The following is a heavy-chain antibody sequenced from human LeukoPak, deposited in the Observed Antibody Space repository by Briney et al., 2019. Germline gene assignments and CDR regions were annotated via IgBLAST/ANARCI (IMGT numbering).Heavy chain of an antibody. D-gene: IGHD3-22*01. CDR3: ARVTGYMIEDYFDY. CDR1: GGSISSYY. V-gene: IGHV4-59*01. J-gene: IGHJ4*02. Sequence: SETLSLTCTFSGGSISSYYWSWIRQPPGKGLEWIGYIYYSGSTNYKPSLKSRVTISVETSKNQFSLKLRSVTAADTAVYYCARVTGYMIEDYFDYWGQGTLVTVSS. CDR2: IYYSGST.